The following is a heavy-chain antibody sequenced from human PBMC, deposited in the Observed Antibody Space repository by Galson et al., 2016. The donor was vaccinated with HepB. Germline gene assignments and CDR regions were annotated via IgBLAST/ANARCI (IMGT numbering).Heavy chain of an antibody. Sequence: SLRLSCASSGFTFSSYAMSWVRQAPGKGLEWVSTIIGGGGSTYYTDSVKGRFTISRDNSKNTLYMQVSSLRAEDTAVYYCARVPKDSGYLYSGVFDSWGQGTLVTVSS. CDR2: IIGGGGST. V-gene: IGHV3-23*01. CDR1: GFTFSSYA. J-gene: IGHJ4*02. D-gene: IGHD5-12*01. CDR3: ARVPKDSGYLYSGVFDS.